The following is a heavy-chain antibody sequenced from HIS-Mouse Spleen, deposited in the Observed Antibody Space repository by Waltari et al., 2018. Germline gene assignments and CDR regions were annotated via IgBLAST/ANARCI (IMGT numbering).Heavy chain of an antibody. D-gene: IGHD1-26*01. CDR1: GFTLSSHG. V-gene: IGHV3-30*18. J-gene: IGHJ4*02. CDR2: ISYDGSNK. CDR3: AKDRGSQFDY. Sequence: QVQLVESGGGVVQPGRSLRLSCAASGFTLSSHGRHWVRQAPGKGLEWVAVISYDGSNKYYADSVKGRFTISRDNSKNTLYLQMNSLRAEDTAVYYCAKDRGSQFDYWGQGTLVTVSS.